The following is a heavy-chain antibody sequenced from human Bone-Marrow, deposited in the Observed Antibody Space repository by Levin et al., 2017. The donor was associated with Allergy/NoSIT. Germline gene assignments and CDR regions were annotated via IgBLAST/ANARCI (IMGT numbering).Heavy chain of an antibody. V-gene: IGHV3-48*03. CDR1: GFTFSSYE. Sequence: GGSLRLSCAASGFTFSSYEMNWVRQAPGKGLEWVSYISSSGSTIYYADSVKGRFTISRDNAKNSLYLQMNSLRAEDTAVYYCARGRTVPITIFGVVIRFSSYGMDVWGQGTTVTVSS. D-gene: IGHD3-3*01. CDR2: ISSSGSTI. J-gene: IGHJ6*02. CDR3: ARGRTVPITIFGVVIRFSSYGMDV.